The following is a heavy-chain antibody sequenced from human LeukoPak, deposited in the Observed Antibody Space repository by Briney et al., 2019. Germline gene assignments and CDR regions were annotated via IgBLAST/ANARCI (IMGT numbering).Heavy chain of an antibody. CDR2: IYTSGST. J-gene: IGHJ6*03. D-gene: IGHD3-3*01. CDR3: ARVMAIWSGHYYYYYMDV. CDR1: GGSISSYY. V-gene: IGHV4-4*07. Sequence: PSETLSLTCTVSGGSISSYYWSWIRQPAGKGLEWIGRIYTSGSTNYNPSLKSRVTMSVDTSKNQFSLKLSSVTAADTAVYYCARVMAIWSGHYYYYYMDVWGKGTTVTVSS.